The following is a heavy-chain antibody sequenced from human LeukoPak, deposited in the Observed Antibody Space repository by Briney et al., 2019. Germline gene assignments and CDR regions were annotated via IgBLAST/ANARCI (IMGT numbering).Heavy chain of an antibody. J-gene: IGHJ4*02. Sequence: GGSLRLSCAASGFTFSSYGMHWVRQAPGKGLEWVAFIRYDGSNKYYAGSVKGRFTISRDNSKNTLYLQMNSLRAEDTAVYYCASILTPGDYWGQGTLVTVSS. CDR1: GFTFSSYG. V-gene: IGHV3-30*02. CDR2: IRYDGSNK. CDR3: ASILTPGDY. D-gene: IGHD2-21*01.